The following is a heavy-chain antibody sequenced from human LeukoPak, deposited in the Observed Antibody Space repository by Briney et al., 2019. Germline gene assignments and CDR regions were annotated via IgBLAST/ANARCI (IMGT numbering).Heavy chain of an antibody. CDR2: ISSSSSYI. Sequence: PGGSLRLSCAASGFTFSTYSMSWVRQAPGKGLEWVSSISSSSSYIYYADSVKGRFTISRDNAKNSLYLQMNSLRAEDTAVYYCARVITRSSWYGVGYYFDYWGQGTLVTVSS. D-gene: IGHD6-13*01. J-gene: IGHJ4*02. CDR1: GFTFSTYS. V-gene: IGHV3-21*04. CDR3: ARVITRSSWYGVGYYFDY.